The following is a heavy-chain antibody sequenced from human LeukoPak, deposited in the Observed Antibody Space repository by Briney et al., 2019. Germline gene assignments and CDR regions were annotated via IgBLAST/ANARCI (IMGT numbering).Heavy chain of an antibody. D-gene: IGHD1-1*01. CDR3: ARGTGTTAYFDY. Sequence: GGSLRLSCEASGFTFSDYYMSWVRQAPGKGLEWVSYISGSSGYTKYADSAKGRFTISRDNAKNSLYLQVNSLRAEDTAVYYCARGTGTTAYFDYWGQGTPVTVSS. J-gene: IGHJ4*02. V-gene: IGHV3-11*06. CDR1: GFTFSDYY. CDR2: ISGSSGYT.